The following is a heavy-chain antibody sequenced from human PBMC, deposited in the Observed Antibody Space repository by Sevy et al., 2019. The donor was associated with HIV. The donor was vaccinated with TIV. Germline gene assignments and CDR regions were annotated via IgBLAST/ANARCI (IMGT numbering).Heavy chain of an antibody. CDR2: ISDTSGYI. V-gene: IGHV3-21*06. CDR1: GVSLNTYS. Sequence: GGSLRLSCAASGVSLNTYSMNWVRQAPGKGLEWVSSISDTSGYIFYADSVKGRFTIPRDNARNSLYLQKNSLRAEDTAVYYCARDAGSGWQKYFQQWGQGTLVTVSS. D-gene: IGHD6-19*01. CDR3: ARDAGSGWQKYFQQ. J-gene: IGHJ1*01.